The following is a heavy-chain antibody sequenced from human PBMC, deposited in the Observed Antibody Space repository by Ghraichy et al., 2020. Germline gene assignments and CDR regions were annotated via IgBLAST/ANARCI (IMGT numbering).Heavy chain of an antibody. CDR2: ISSSGSTI. J-gene: IGHJ5*02. Sequence: GGSLRLSCAASGFTFSSYEMNWVRQAPGKGLEWVSYISSSGSTIYYADSVKGRFTISRDNAKNSLYLQMNSLRAEDTAVYYCARGGPQASSSLRWFDPWGQGTLVAVSS. V-gene: IGHV3-48*03. CDR1: GFTFSSYE. D-gene: IGHD6-13*01. CDR3: ARGGPQASSSLRWFDP.